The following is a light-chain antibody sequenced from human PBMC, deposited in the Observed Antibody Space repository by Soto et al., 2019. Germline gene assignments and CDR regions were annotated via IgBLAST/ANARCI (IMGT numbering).Light chain of an antibody. J-gene: IGLJ1*01. CDR2: EVT. Sequence: QSVLTQPPSAAGSPGQSVTISCTGTSSDVGGYDYVSWYQQRPGKAPKLLIHEVTKRPSGVPDRFSGSKSGNTASLTVSGLQAEDEADYYCSSYAGRTLYVFGTGTQVTAL. V-gene: IGLV2-8*01. CDR1: SSDVGGYDY. CDR3: SSYAGRTLYV.